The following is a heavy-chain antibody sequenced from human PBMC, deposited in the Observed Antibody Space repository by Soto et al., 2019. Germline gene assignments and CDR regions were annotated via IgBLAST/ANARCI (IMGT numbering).Heavy chain of an antibody. CDR2: IYYSGNT. D-gene: IGHD2-2*02. CDR3: ARHGGGLAVVPVGIRRFDP. CDR1: GGSISSSYYY. J-gene: IGHJ5*02. Sequence: QVQLQESGPGLVKPSETLSLTCTVSGGSISSSYYYWGWIRQPPGKGLEWIGSIYYSGNTYYNPSLKSRVTISVNTSNNQFSLTVTSVTAADTAVYYCARHGGGLAVVPVGIRRFDPWGQGTLVTVSS. V-gene: IGHV4-39*01.